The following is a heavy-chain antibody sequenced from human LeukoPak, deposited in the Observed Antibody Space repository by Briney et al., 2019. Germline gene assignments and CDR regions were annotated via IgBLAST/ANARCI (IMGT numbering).Heavy chain of an antibody. CDR2: INPNSGDT. CDR1: GYTFSTYE. Sequence: GASVKVSCKASGYTFSTYEINWVRQATGQGLEWMGWINPNSGDTHYTQKFQGRVTMTRNTSISTAYMEVSRLTSEDTVVYYCARGLDCGGDCFGSWGQGTLVTVSS. V-gene: IGHV1-8*01. J-gene: IGHJ4*02. CDR3: ARGLDCGGDCFGS. D-gene: IGHD2-21*02.